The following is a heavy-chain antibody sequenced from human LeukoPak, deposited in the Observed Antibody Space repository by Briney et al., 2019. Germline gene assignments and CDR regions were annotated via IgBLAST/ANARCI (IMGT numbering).Heavy chain of an antibody. CDR1: GYTFTNFG. D-gene: IGHD4-23*01. V-gene: IGHV1-69*05. CDR3: ARDVDGGNSFDY. Sequence: GASVKVSCKTSGYTFTNFGMNWVRQAPGRGLEWMGGIIPIFGTANYAQKFQGRVTITTDESTSTAYMELSSLRSEDTAVYYCARDVDGGNSFDYWGQGTLVTVSS. CDR2: IIPIFGTA. J-gene: IGHJ4*02.